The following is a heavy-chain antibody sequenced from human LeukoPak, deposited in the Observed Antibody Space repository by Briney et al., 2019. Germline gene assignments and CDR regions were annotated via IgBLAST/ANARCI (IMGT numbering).Heavy chain of an antibody. D-gene: IGHD2-15*01. Sequence: GASVKVSCKASGYTFSGYHMHWVRQAPGQGLEWMGWINPDSGGTNYAQKFQGRVTMTRDTSVSTAFIELNSLRSDDTAVYYCARGYCTGGSCSGAWFDPWAREPWSPSPQ. CDR1: GYTFSGYH. CDR2: INPDSGGT. CDR3: ARGYCTGGSCSGAWFDP. J-gene: IGHJ5*02. V-gene: IGHV1-2*02.